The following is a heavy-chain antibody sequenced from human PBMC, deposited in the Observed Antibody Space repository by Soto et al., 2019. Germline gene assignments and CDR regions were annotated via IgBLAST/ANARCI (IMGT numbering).Heavy chain of an antibody. Sequence: QVQLVQSGAEVKKPGSSVKVSCKASGGTVSSYAISWVRQAPGQGLEWMGGIIPIFGTANYAQKFQGRVTITADASTSTAYMELSSLRSEDTAVYYCARVRVRFLEWLGSEGWGQGTLVTVSS. D-gene: IGHD3-3*01. V-gene: IGHV1-69*12. CDR3: ARVRVRFLEWLGSEG. J-gene: IGHJ4*02. CDR1: GGTVSSYA. CDR2: IIPIFGTA.